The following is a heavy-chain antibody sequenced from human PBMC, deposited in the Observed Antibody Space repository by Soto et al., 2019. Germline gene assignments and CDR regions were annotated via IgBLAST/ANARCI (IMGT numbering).Heavy chain of an antibody. Sequence: QVQLVQSGAEVKKPGASVKVSCKASGYTFTSYGISWVRQAPGQGLEWMGWISAYNGNTNYAQKLQGRVTMTRDTATSTANTELRGLRSEDTAGYYCASDAQGVFLHYWGQGTLVTVSS. CDR2: ISAYNGNT. CDR1: GYTFTSYG. CDR3: ASDAQGVFLHY. D-gene: IGHD3-16*01. V-gene: IGHV1-18*01. J-gene: IGHJ4*02.